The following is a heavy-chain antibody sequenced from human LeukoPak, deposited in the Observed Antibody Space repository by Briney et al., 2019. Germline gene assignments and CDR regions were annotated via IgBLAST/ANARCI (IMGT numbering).Heavy chain of an antibody. CDR3: ARDGSSWSNWLDP. V-gene: IGHV3-74*01. CDR1: GFTFSSYW. J-gene: IGHJ5*02. Sequence: GGSLRLSCAASGFTFSSYWMHWVRQAPGKGLVWVSRINSDGSRTSYADSVKGRFTISRDNAKNTLYLQMNSLRVEDTAVYYCARDGSSWSNWLDPWGQGTLVTVSS. CDR2: INSDGSRT. D-gene: IGHD6-13*01.